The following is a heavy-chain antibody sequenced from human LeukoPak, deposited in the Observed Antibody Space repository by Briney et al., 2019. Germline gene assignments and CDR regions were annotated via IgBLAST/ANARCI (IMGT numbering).Heavy chain of an antibody. J-gene: IGHJ4*02. V-gene: IGHV3-33*01. CDR2: IWYDGSNK. Sequence: GRSLRLSCAASGFTFSSYGMHWVRQAPGKRLEWVAAIWYDGSNKYYADSVKGRFTISRDNSKNTLYLQMNSLRAEDTAVYYCARSPAWELALDYWGQGTLVTVSS. CDR1: GFTFSSYG. CDR3: ARSPAWELALDY. D-gene: IGHD1-26*01.